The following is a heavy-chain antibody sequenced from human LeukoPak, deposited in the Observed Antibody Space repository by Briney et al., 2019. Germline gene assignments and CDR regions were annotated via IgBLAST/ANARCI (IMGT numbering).Heavy chain of an antibody. CDR2: IYYSGST. V-gene: IGHV4-39*01. J-gene: IGHJ4*02. Sequence: PSETLSLTCTVSGGSVSSGTYYWSWIRQPPGKGLEWIGSIYYSGSTYYNPSLKSRVTISVDTSKNQFSLKLSSVTAADTAVYYCARFPGDGDHVGFDYWGQGTLVTVSS. CDR1: GGSVSSGTYY. D-gene: IGHD4-17*01. CDR3: ARFPGDGDHVGFDY.